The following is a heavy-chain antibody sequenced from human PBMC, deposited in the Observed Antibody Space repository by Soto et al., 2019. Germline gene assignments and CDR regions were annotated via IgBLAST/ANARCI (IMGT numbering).Heavy chain of an antibody. J-gene: IGHJ4*02. CDR3: ARLEYSSGWYRFGY. D-gene: IGHD6-19*01. CDR2: IYYSGST. V-gene: IGHV4-59*01. Sequence: SETLSLTCTVSGGSISSYYWSWIRQPPGKGPEWIGYIYYSGSTNYNPSLKSRVTISVDTSKNQFSLKLSSVTAADTAVYYCARLEYSSGWYRFGYWGQGTLVTVSS. CDR1: GGSISSYY.